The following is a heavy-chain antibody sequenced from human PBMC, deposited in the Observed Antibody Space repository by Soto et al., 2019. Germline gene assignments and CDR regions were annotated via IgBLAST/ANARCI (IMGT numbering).Heavy chain of an antibody. CDR2: IYYSGST. J-gene: IGHJ4*02. CDR1: GGSISSSSYY. Sequence: SETLSLTCTVSGGSISSSSYYWGWIRQPPGKGLEWIGSIYYSGSTYYNPSLESRVTISVDTSKNQFSLKLSSVTAADTAVYYCARHSLAVWLLNYYFDYWGQGTLVTVSS. V-gene: IGHV4-39*01. D-gene: IGHD3-9*01. CDR3: ARHSLAVWLLNYYFDY.